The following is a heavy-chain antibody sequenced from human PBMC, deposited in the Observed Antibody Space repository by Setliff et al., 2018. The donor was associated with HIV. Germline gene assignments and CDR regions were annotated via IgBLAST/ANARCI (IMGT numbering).Heavy chain of an antibody. V-gene: IGHV5-51*01. D-gene: IGHD1-7*01. Sequence: GESLKISCKGSGHTFNTYWIGWVRQMPGKGLEWMGIIYPPDSDTRYSPSFYGQVTVSADKSVSTAYLQWSSLKASDTAMYYCARRLSANSFDYWGQGTPVTVSS. CDR1: GHTFNTYW. CDR3: ARRLSANSFDY. CDR2: IYPPDSDT. J-gene: IGHJ4*02.